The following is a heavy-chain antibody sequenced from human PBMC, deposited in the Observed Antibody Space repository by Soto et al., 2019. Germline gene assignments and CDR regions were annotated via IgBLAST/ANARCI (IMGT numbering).Heavy chain of an antibody. V-gene: IGHV3-33*01. Sequence: QVQLVESGGGVVQPGRSLRLSCAASGFTFSTYGMHWVRQAPGTGLEWVAVIWYDGSHKDYADSVKGRFTISRDNSNNTLYLQMNSLRVEDTGVYYCARAVGPFDYWDQGTLVAVSS. CDR2: IWYDGSHK. J-gene: IGHJ4*02. CDR3: ARAVGPFDY. CDR1: GFTFSTYG. D-gene: IGHD1-26*01.